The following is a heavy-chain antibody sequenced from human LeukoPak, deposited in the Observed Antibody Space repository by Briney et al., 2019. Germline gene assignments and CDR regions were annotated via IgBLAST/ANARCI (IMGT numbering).Heavy chain of an antibody. J-gene: IGHJ4*02. V-gene: IGHV1-2*02. Sequence: ASVKVSCKASGYTFTGYYMHWVRRAPGQGLEWMGWINPDSGGTNYAQKFQGRVTMTRDTSISTAYMELSRLRSDDTAVYYCARGIVVVPAANLGYWGQGTLVTVCS. CDR2: INPDSGGT. CDR3: ARGIVVVPAANLGY. CDR1: GYTFTGYY. D-gene: IGHD2-2*01.